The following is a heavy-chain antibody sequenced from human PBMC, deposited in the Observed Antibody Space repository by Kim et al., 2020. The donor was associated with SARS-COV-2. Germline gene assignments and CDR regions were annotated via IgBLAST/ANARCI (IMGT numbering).Heavy chain of an antibody. V-gene: IGHV1-8*01. CDR3: TREGSGENWFDP. J-gene: IGHJ5*02. Sequence: GYAQKFQGRVTMTRNTTIGTAYMELSSLRSEDTAVYYCTREGSGENWFDPWGQGTLVTVSS. D-gene: IGHD3-10*01.